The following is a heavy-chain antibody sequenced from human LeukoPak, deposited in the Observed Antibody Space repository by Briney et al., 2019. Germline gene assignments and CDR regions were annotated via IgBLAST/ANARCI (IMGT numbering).Heavy chain of an antibody. CDR3: TTATANFDWLAVDY. V-gene: IGHV3-15*01. J-gene: IGHJ4*02. D-gene: IGHD3-9*01. Sequence: DPGGSLRPSCAASGFTFSNAWMSWVRQTPGKGLEWVGRIKSKIHGGTTEYAAPVKGRFTVSRDDSEDTLYLQMNSLKTEDTALYYCTTATANFDWLAVDYWGQGTLLTVSS. CDR1: GFTFSNAW. CDR2: IKSKIHGGTT.